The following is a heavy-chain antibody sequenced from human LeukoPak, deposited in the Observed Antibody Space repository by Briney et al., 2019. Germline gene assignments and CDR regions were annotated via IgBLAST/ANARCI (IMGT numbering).Heavy chain of an antibody. CDR2: IHSNVRT. CDR3: SRDLVPAALNWFDP. J-gene: IGHJ5*02. V-gene: IGHV4-4*07. D-gene: IGHD2-2*01. CDR1: GGSMISFF. Sequence: SETLSLTCTVSGGSMISFFWSWLRQPAGKGLEWIGRIHSNVRTTYNPSFEGRVTMSIDTSKNQFSLKLTSVTAADTAVYFCSRDLVPAALNWFDPWGRGSRVSVSS.